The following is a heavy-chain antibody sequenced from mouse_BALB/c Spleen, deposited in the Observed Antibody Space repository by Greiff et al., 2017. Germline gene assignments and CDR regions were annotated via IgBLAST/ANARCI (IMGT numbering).Heavy chain of an antibody. Sequence: EVMLVESGGGLVQPGGSLRLSCATSGFTFTDYYMSWVRQPPGKALEWLGFIRNKANGYTTEYSASVKGRFTISRDNSQSILYLQMNTLRAEDSATYYCARGDYYGSSYGFAYWGQGTLVTVSA. V-gene: IGHV7-3*02. CDR3: ARGDYYGSSYGFAY. J-gene: IGHJ3*01. D-gene: IGHD1-1*01. CDR2: IRNKANGYTT. CDR1: GFTFTDYY.